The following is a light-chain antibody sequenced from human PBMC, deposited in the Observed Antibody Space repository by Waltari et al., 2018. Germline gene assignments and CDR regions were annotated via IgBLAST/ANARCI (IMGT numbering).Light chain of an antibody. Sequence: PGERATLSCRASQNIFRTLAWYQQKPGQAPRLLIYGAYTRATGIPDRFSGSGSGTDFSLTISGLDPEDFAVYYCQHYVRLPVTFGQGTKVEIK. V-gene: IGKV3-20*01. J-gene: IGKJ1*01. CDR3: QHYVRLPVT. CDR2: GAY. CDR1: QNIFRT.